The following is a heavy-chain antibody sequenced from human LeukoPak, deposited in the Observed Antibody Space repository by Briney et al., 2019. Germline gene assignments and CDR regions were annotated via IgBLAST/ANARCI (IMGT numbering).Heavy chain of an antibody. D-gene: IGHD3-22*01. CDR1: GFTFSSFG. CDR3: ARDSIDGGVYDSSGYCLDY. CDR2: IWYDGSNK. J-gene: IGHJ4*02. V-gene: IGHV3-33*01. Sequence: PGRSLRLSCAASGFTFSSFGMHWVRQAPSKGLEWVAIIWYDGSNKYYADSVKGRFTISRDNSKNTLYLQMNSLRAEDTAVYYRARDSIDGGVYDSSGYCLDYWGQGTLVTVSS.